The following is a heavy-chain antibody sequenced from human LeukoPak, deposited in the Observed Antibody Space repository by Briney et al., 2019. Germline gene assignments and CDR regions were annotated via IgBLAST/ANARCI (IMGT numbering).Heavy chain of an antibody. V-gene: IGHV4-39*01. Sequence: SETLSLTCTVSGGSISSTNYYWGWIRQPPGKGLEWIGSIYYSGSTYYNSSLKSRVTISVDTSKNQFSLKLSSVTAADTAVYYCARQRPGWLRTNDFDYWGQGTLVTVSS. CDR3: ARQRPGWLRTNDFDY. CDR1: GGSISSTNYY. D-gene: IGHD5-12*01. CDR2: IYYSGST. J-gene: IGHJ4*02.